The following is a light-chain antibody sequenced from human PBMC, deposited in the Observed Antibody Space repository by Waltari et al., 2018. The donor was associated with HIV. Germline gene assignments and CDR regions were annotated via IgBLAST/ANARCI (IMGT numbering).Light chain of an antibody. J-gene: IGKJ2*01. V-gene: IGKV1-5*03. Sequence: DIQMTQSPSTLSVAVGDRVIITCRASQSISASLAWYHHKPGKAPRLLISPASVLEPGVPSRFSGSGSGTDFTLTINILQPDDFGTYYCQQSDTYYTFGQGTKLERK. CDR2: PAS. CDR1: QSISAS. CDR3: QQSDTYYT.